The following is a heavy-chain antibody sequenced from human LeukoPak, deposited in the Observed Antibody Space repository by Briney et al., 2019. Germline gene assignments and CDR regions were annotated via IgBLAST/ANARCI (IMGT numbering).Heavy chain of an antibody. CDR2: IYYSGST. D-gene: IGHD3-10*01. J-gene: IGHJ6*03. CDR3: AREIQTYYYGSGREYYYYYMDV. V-gene: IGHV4-59*01. CDR1: GGSFSSYY. Sequence: SETLSLTCAVYGGSFSSYYWSWIRQPPGKGLEWIGYIYYSGSTNYNPSLKSRVTISVDTSKNQFSLKLSSVTAADTAVYYCAREIQTYYYGSGREYYYYYMDVWGKGTTVTVSS.